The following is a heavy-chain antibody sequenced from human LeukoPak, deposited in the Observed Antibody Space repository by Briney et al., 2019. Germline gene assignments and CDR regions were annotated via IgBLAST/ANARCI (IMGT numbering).Heavy chain of an antibody. CDR1: GGSISSYY. V-gene: IGHV4-59*08. D-gene: IGHD3-22*01. CDR2: IYHGGST. CDR3: ARHSVDSGDYFVD. J-gene: IGHJ4*02. Sequence: SETLSLTCAVSGGSISSYYWSWIRQPPGKGLEWVGYIYHGGSTNYNPSPKSRVTISVDTSPNQFSLKMRSVTAADTAVYYYARHSVDSGDYFVDWGQGTLVTVSS.